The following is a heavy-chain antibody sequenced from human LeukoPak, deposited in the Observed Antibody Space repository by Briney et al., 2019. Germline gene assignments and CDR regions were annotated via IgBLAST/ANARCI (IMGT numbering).Heavy chain of an antibody. V-gene: IGHV3-73*01. CDR1: GFTFSGSA. CDR3: AQVGWEPHKSGY. D-gene: IGHD1-26*01. CDR2: IRSKANSYAT. J-gene: IGHJ4*02. Sequence: PGGSLRLSCAASGFTFSGSAMHWVRQASGKGLEWVGRIRSKANSYATAYAASVKGRFTISRDDSKNTAYLQMNSLRAEDTAVYYCAQVGWEPHKSGYWGQGTLVTVSS.